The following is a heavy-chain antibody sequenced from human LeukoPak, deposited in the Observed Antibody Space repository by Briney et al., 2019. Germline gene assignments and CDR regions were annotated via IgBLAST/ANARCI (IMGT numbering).Heavy chain of an antibody. J-gene: IGHJ4*02. CDR3: ARIYCSSTSCSYFDY. CDR2: IYTSGST. D-gene: IGHD2-2*01. V-gene: IGHV4-61*02. CDR1: GDSISRGSYY. Sequence: SETLSLTCTLSGDSISRGSYYWGWIRQPAGKGLDWIARIYTSGSTNYNTSLKSRINISVDTSKNQFSLKLSSVTAADTAVYYCARIYCSSTSCSYFDYWGQGTLVTVSS.